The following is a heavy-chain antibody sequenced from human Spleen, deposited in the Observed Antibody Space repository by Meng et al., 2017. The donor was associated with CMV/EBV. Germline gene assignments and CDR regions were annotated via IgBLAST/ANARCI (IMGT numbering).Heavy chain of an antibody. J-gene: IGHJ5*02. CDR3: ARVRREKIRYCSSTSCYTTWFDP. V-gene: IGHV4-34*01. D-gene: IGHD2-2*02. CDR2: INHSGST. CDR1: GGSFSGYY. Sequence: SETLSLTCAVYGGSFSGYYWSWIRQPPGKGLEWIGEINHSGSTNYNPSLKSRVTISVDTSKNQFSLKLSSVTAADTAVCYCARVRREKIRYCSSTSCYTTWFDPWGQGTLVTVSS.